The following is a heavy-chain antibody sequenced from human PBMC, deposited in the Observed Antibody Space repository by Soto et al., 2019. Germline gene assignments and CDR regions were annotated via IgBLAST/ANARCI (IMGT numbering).Heavy chain of an antibody. CDR1: GFTFSDYY. Sequence: QVQLVESGGGLVKPGGSLRLSCVASGFTFSDYYMSWIRQAPGKGLEWVSYISSSGSTIYYADSVKGRFTISRDNAKNSLYLQMNSLRAEDTAVYYCARDRVDTPMVTYHYYYGMDVWGQGTTVTVSS. CDR2: ISSSGSTI. CDR3: ARDRVDTPMVTYHYYYGMDV. J-gene: IGHJ6*02. D-gene: IGHD5-18*01. V-gene: IGHV3-11*01.